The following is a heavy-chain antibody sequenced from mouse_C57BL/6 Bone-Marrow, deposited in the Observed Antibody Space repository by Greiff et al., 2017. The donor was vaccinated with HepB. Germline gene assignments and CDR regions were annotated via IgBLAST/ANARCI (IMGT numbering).Heavy chain of an antibody. CDR1: GFTFSSYG. CDR3: ARRYYYGIMDY. Sequence: EVQVVESGGALVKPGGSLKLSCAASGFTFSSYGMSWVRQTPDKRLEWVATISSGGSYTYYPDSVKGRFTISRDNAKNTLYLQMSSLKSEDTAMYYCARRYYYGIMDYWGQGTSVTVSS. V-gene: IGHV5-6*01. D-gene: IGHD1-1*01. J-gene: IGHJ4*01. CDR2: ISSGGSYT.